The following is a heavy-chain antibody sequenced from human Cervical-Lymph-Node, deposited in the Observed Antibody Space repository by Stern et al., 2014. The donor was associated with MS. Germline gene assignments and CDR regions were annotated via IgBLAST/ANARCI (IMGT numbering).Heavy chain of an antibody. CDR1: GFTFSTYA. V-gene: IGHV3-30-3*01. J-gene: IGHJ4*02. CDR2: VSYDGTQR. D-gene: IGHD3-10*01. Sequence: VQLVESGGGVVQPGRSLSLSWVASGFTFSTYAMHWVRQATGKGLEWVAFVSYDGTQRNSTDSVKARFTISRDNSKNTLYLHMNSLRDEDTAVYFCARGGRGVGLEYWGQGALVTVSS. CDR3: ARGGRGVGLEY.